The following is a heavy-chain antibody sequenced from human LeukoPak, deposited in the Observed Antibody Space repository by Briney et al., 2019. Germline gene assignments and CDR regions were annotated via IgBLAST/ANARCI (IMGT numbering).Heavy chain of an antibody. Sequence: GGSLRLSCAASGFTFSSYAMSWVRQAPGKGLEWVSAISGSGGSTYYADSVKGRFTISRDNSKNTLYLQMDSLRAEDTAVYYRAKDTQWLVAGFLDYWGQGTLVTVSS. V-gene: IGHV3-23*01. CDR1: GFTFSSYA. D-gene: IGHD6-19*01. CDR2: ISGSGGST. J-gene: IGHJ4*02. CDR3: AKDTQWLVAGFLDY.